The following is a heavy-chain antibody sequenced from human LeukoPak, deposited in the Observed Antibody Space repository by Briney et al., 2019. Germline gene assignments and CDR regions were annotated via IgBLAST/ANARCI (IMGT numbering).Heavy chain of an antibody. CDR2: VMPLFNTS. J-gene: IGHJ6*03. CDR3: ARVDRHHFYMDV. Sequence: ASVKVSCKASGDTFNNYIITWVRQAPGQGLEWVGGVMPLFNTSNYAQKFQGRITISTDASTHTSYMELRSLRSEDTAVYSCARVDRHHFYMDVWGKGTTVTVSS. CDR1: GDTFNNYI. D-gene: IGHD1-14*01. V-gene: IGHV1-69*05.